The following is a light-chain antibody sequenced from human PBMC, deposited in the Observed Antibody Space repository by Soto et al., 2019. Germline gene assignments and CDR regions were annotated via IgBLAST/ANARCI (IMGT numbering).Light chain of an antibody. V-gene: IGKV3-15*01. CDR3: QQYNDWLGT. J-gene: IGKJ4*01. CDR1: QSVSSK. Sequence: EILMTQSPATLSVSPGERATLSCRASQSVSSKLAWYQQKPGQAPRLLIYGASTRATGVPARFSGSGSGTKFTLTISSLQSEDFAVYYCQQYNDWLGTFGGGTKVEIK. CDR2: GAS.